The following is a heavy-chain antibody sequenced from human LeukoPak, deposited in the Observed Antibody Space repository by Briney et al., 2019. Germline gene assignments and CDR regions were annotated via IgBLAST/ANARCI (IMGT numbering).Heavy chain of an antibody. CDR1: RFTFTIYW. J-gene: IGHJ1*01. CDR2: INSDGSST. Sequence: RGSLRLSCAASRFTFTIYWMHSVRQAPWKGQLCVSRINSDGSSTSYADSVKGRFTISRGNDKNTLYLQMNSLRAEDTAVYFCARDEFNSKFFQHWGQGTLVTVSS. V-gene: IGHV3-74*01. CDR3: ARDEFNSKFFQH. D-gene: IGHD2-21*01.